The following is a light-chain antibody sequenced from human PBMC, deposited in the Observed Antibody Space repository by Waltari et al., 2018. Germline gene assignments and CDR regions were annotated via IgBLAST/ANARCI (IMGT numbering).Light chain of an antibody. Sequence: FMLTQPHSVSESPGKTITISCTRSSGSIASNFVQWYQQRPGSAPTTAIYEDHQRPSGVPDRFSGSFDRSSNSASLTISGLKTEDEAEYYCQSYDGSGSWVFGGGTKLTVL. CDR3: QSYDGSGSWV. CDR2: EDH. J-gene: IGLJ3*02. CDR1: SGSIASNF. V-gene: IGLV6-57*04.